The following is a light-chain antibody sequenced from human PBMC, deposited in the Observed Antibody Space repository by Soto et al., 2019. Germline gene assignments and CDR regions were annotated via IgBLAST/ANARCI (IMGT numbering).Light chain of an antibody. CDR3: QQYNNYPWT. J-gene: IGKJ1*01. Sequence: DIQMTQSPSSLSASEGDRVTITCRASQDISNYLVWFQQKPGKAPKSLIYDASSLQSGVPSTFSGSGSGTDFTLTISSLQPEDFATYYCQQYNNYPWTFGQGTKVE. V-gene: IGKV1-16*01. CDR2: DAS. CDR1: QDISNY.